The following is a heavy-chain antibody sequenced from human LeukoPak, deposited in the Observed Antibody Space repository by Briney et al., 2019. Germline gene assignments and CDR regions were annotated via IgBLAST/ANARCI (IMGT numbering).Heavy chain of an antibody. Sequence: SQTLSLTCTVSGGSISSGDYYWSWIRQPPGKGLEWIGYIYYSGSTYYNPSLKSRVTISVDTSKNQFSLKLSSVTAADTAVYYCARGSSGLCYFDYWGQGTLVTVSS. CDR3: ARGSSGLCYFDY. D-gene: IGHD6-19*01. CDR2: IYYSGST. CDR1: GGSISSGDYY. J-gene: IGHJ4*02. V-gene: IGHV4-30-4*01.